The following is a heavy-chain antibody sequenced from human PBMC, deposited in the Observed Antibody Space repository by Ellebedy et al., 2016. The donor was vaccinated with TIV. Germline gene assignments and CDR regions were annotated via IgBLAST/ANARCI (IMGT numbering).Heavy chain of an antibody. Sequence: ASVKVSXXASGYTFTNYGITWVRQAPGQGLVWMGWISAFNGKTNYAQNFRGRVTMTTDSSTRTVYMELRSLRSDDTAVYYCARYGSENAFDFWGQGTTVIVSS. CDR3: ARYGSENAFDF. CDR1: GYTFTNYG. J-gene: IGHJ3*01. D-gene: IGHD3-10*01. CDR2: ISAFNGKT. V-gene: IGHV1-18*01.